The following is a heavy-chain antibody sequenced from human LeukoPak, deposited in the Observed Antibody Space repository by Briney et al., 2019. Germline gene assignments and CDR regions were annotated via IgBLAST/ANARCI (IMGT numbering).Heavy chain of an antibody. V-gene: IGHV3-23*01. CDR3: ARGYCSSTSCLWYFDY. J-gene: IGHJ4*02. Sequence: PGGSLRLSCAASGFTFSSYWMHWVRQAPGKGLEWVSAISGSGGSTYYADSVKGRFTISRDNSKNTLYLQMNSLRAEDTAVYYCARGYCSSTSCLWYFDYWGQGTLVTVSS. CDR2: ISGSGGST. D-gene: IGHD2-2*01. CDR1: GFTFSSYW.